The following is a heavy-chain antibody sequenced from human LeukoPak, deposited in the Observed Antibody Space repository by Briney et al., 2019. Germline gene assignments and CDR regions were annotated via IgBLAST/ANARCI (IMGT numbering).Heavy chain of an antibody. Sequence: SETLSLTCTVSGGSISSYYWSWIRQPPGKGLEWIGYIYYSGSTNYNPSLKSRVTISVDTSKNQFSLKLSSVTAADTAVYYCARDTKVGWFDPWGQGTLVTVSS. CDR1: GGSISSYY. D-gene: IGHD2-2*01. CDR2: IYYSGST. V-gene: IGHV4-59*01. J-gene: IGHJ5*02. CDR3: ARDTKVGWFDP.